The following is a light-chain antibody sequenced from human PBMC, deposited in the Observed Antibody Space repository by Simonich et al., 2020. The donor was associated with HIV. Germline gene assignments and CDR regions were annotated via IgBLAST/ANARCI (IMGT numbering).Light chain of an antibody. CDR2: DVS. V-gene: IGLV2-14*03. CDR1: SSDVGGYNY. Sequence: QSALTKPASVSGSPGQATTISCTGTSSDVGGYNYVSWYQPNPVKAPNLMIYDVSRRPSRVSIRFSGSKSGNTASLTISGLQAEDEADYYCTSYTSSSTLVFGGGTKLTVL. CDR3: TSYTSSSTLV. J-gene: IGLJ2*01.